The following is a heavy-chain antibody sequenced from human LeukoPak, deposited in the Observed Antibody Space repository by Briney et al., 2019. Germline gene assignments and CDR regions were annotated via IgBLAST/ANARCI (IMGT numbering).Heavy chain of an antibody. CDR3: ARIPYDFWSGSPFDY. J-gene: IGHJ4*02. D-gene: IGHD3-3*01. Sequence: ASVKVSCKASGYTFTGYYMHWVRQAPGQGLEWMGWINPNSGGTNYAQKFQGRVTMTRDTSISTAYMELSRLRSDDTAVYYRARIPYDFWSGSPFDYWGQGTLVTVSS. V-gene: IGHV1-2*02. CDR1: GYTFTGYY. CDR2: INPNSGGT.